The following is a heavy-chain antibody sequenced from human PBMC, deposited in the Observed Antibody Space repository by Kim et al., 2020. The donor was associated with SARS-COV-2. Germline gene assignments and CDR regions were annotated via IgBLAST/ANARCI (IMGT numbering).Heavy chain of an antibody. V-gene: IGHV2-5*02. CDR1: GFSLSTSGVG. CDR2: IYWDDDK. J-gene: IGHJ4*02. D-gene: IGHD3-3*01. Sequence: SGPTLVKPTQTLTLTCTFSGFSLSTSGVGVGWIRQPPGKALEWLALIYWDDDKRYSPSLKSRLTITKDTSKNQMVLTMTNMDPVDTATYYCAHRGGFWSGQYFDYWGQGTLVTVSS. CDR3: AHRGGFWSGQYFDY.